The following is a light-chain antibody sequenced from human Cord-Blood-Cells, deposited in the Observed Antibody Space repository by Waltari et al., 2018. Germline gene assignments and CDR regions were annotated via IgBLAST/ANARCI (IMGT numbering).Light chain of an antibody. CDR3: QQYGISPYS. CDR1: QSVSSSY. J-gene: IGKJ2*03. CDR2: GAS. Sequence: ELVLTQSPGTLSLSTGERYTLSCRASQSVSSSYLAWYEQKPGQAPRLLIYGASSRATGIPDRFSGSGSGTDFTLSISRLEPEDFAVYYCQQYGISPYSFGQGTKLEIK. V-gene: IGKV3-20*01.